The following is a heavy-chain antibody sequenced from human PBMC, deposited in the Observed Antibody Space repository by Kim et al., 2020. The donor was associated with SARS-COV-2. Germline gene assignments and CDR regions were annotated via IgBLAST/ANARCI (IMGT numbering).Heavy chain of an antibody. CDR2: ISNDGSST. CDR1: GFTFSNYW. Sequence: GGSLRLSCAGSGFTFSNYWMHWVRQAPGKGLEWVSRISNDGSSTSYADSAKGRFTISRDNAKNTLYLQMNSLRAEDTALYYCARGGSNGDSFDVWGQGAMVTVSS. CDR3: ARGGSNGDSFDV. J-gene: IGHJ3*01. V-gene: IGHV3-74*01. D-gene: IGHD2-8*01.